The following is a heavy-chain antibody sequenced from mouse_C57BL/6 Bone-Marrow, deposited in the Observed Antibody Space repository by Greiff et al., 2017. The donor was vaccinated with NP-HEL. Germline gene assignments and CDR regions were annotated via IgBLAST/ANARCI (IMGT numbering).Heavy chain of an antibody. J-gene: IGHJ3*01. CDR3: ARQGGTGTLFAY. Sequence: DVKLVESGGGLVQPGGSLKLSCAASGFTFSDYGMAWVRQAPRKGPEWVAFISNLDYSIYYADTVTGRSTISRENAKNTLYLEMSSLRSEDTAMYYCARQGGTGTLFAYWGQGTLVTVSA. CDR2: ISNLDYSI. D-gene: IGHD4-1*01. CDR1: GFTFSDYG. V-gene: IGHV5-15*01.